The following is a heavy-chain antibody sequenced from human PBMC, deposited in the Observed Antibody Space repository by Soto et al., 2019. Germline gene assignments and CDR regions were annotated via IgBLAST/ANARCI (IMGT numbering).Heavy chain of an antibody. Sequence: LRLSCAASGFTFSRYWMHWVRQAPGKGLEWVSVSDDRTYYANSVKGRFTISREISKNLFFLQMDSLIAEDTAIYFCAKTYGAGNNYHGHWGQGTLVTVSS. V-gene: IGHV3-23*01. CDR3: AKTYGAGNNYHGH. CDR1: GFTFSRYW. J-gene: IGHJ4*02. D-gene: IGHD3-10*01. CDR2: SDDRT.